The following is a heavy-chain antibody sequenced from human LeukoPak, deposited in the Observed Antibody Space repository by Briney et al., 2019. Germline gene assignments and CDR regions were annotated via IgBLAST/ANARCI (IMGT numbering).Heavy chain of an antibody. D-gene: IGHD4-17*01. Sequence: GGSLRLSCAASGFSFNNAWMSWVRQAPGKGLEWVGRIKSKTEGEATDYAAPMKGRFTISRDDSKNTLTLQTNSLKTEDTGVYYCTTDGGLTTVTTYADFDYWGQGTLVTVSS. J-gene: IGHJ4*02. CDR1: GFSFNNAW. CDR2: IKSKTEGEAT. V-gene: IGHV3-15*01. CDR3: TTDGGLTTVTTYADFDY.